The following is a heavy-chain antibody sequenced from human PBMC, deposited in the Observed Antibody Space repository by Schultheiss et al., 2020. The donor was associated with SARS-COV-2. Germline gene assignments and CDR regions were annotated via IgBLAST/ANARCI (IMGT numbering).Heavy chain of an antibody. Sequence: GGSLRLSCAASGFTFHDYAMHWVRQAPGKGLEWVAVISYDGSNKYYADSVKGRFTISRDNSKNTLYLQMNSLRAEDTAVYYCARSYCSSTSCYGGDYYYYGMDVWGQGTTVTVSS. D-gene: IGHD2-2*01. CDR3: ARSYCSSTSCYGGDYYYYGMDV. CDR2: ISYDGSNK. J-gene: IGHJ6*02. V-gene: IGHV3-30*03. CDR1: GFTFHDYA.